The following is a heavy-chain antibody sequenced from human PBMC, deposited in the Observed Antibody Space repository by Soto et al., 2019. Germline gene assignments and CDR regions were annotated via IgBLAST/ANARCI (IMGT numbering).Heavy chain of an antibody. CDR3: ARDRDIVGASPLAY. J-gene: IGHJ4*02. V-gene: IGHV3-74*01. CDR1: GFTFRGYW. CDR2: ITTDGGST. Sequence: EVQLVESGGGLVQPGGSLRLSCAASGFTFRGYWMNWVRQAPGKGLVWVSHITTDGGSTNYADSVKGRFTISRDNAKDTLYLYMSSLRVDDTAVYYCARDRDIVGASPLAYWGQGTLVTV. D-gene: IGHD1-26*01.